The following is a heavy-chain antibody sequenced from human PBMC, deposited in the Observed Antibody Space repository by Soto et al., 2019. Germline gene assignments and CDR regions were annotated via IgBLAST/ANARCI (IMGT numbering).Heavy chain of an antibody. V-gene: IGHV3-23*05. CDR3: AKDRVPDNIYTFDY. Sequence: EVQLLESGGDLVQPGGSLRLSCTASGFSFSAYSMSWVRQAPGKGLEWVSFIDLSGTTTYYSDSVKGRFTISKDTSRNTVYLQMKTLRVEDTAIYYCAKDRVPDNIYTFDYWGQGVLVTVSS. CDR1: GFSFSAYS. D-gene: IGHD2-2*02. CDR2: IDLSGTTT. J-gene: IGHJ4*02.